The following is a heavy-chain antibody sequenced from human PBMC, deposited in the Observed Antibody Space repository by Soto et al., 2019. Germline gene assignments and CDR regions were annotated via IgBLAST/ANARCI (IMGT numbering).Heavy chain of an antibody. CDR1: GDSVSSNSAA. Sequence: SQTLSLTCAISGDSVSSNSAAWNWIRQSPSRGLEWLGRTYYRSKWYNDYAVSVKSRITINPDTSKNQFSLQLNSVTPEDTAVYYCARDSRPSITIFGVVTLFDYWGQGTLVTVSS. CDR3: ARDSRPSITIFGVVTLFDY. D-gene: IGHD3-3*01. CDR2: TYYRSKWYN. V-gene: IGHV6-1*01. J-gene: IGHJ4*02.